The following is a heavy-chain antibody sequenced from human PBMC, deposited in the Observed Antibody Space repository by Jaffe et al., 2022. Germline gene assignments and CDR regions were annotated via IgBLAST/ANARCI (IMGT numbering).Heavy chain of an antibody. CDR3: ARDPTTVTLFPHAFDI. CDR1: GYSISSGYY. J-gene: IGHJ3*02. D-gene: IGHD4-17*01. CDR2: IYHSGST. Sequence: QVQLQESGPGLVKPSETLSLTCAVSGYSISSGYYWGWIRQPPGKGLEWIGSIYHSGSTYYNPSLKSRVTISVDTSKNQFSLKLSSVTAADTAVYYCARDPTTVTLFPHAFDIWGQGTMVTVSS. V-gene: IGHV4-38-2*02.